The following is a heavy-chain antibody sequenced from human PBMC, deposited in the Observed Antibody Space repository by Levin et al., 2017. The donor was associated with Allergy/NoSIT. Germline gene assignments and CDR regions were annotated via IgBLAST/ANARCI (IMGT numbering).Heavy chain of an antibody. J-gene: IGHJ3*02. D-gene: IGHD6-13*01. CDR3: ARVEVAIAAASDAFDI. Sequence: ASVKVSCKASGYTFTSYGISWVRQAPGQGLEWMGWISAYNGNTNYAQKLQGRVTMTTDTSTSTAYMELRSLRSDDTAVYYCARVEVAIAAASDAFDIWGQGTMVTVSS. CDR1: GYTFTSYG. V-gene: IGHV1-18*01. CDR2: ISAYNGNT.